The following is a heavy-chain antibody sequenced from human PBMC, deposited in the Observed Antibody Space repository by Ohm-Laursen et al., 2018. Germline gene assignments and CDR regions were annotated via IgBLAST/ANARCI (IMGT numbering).Heavy chain of an antibody. Sequence: GASVKVSCNASDHSFISDGITWVRQAPGQGLEWMGGIIPIFGTANYAQKFQGRVTITADESTSTAYMELSSLRSEDTAVYYCARGRGAYDSSGYDDWGQGTLVTVSS. V-gene: IGHV1-69*13. J-gene: IGHJ4*02. CDR3: ARGRGAYDSSGYDD. CDR1: DHSFISDG. D-gene: IGHD3-22*01. CDR2: IIPIFGTA.